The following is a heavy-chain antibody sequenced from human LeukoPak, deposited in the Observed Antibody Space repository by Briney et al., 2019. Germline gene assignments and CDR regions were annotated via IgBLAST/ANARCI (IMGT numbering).Heavy chain of an antibody. D-gene: IGHD5-18*01. V-gene: IGHV3-7*01. CDR2: IKQGGSEK. CDR1: GFLFANHW. CDR3: ARALGPVDTAMHGMDV. J-gene: IGHJ6*02. Sequence: GGSLRLSCAASGFLFANHWMSWVRQAPGKGLEWVADIKQGGSEKLYVDSVKGRFTIFRDDAKNSLSLQMDSLRPEDTAVYYCARALGPVDTAMHGMDVWGQGTTVTVSS.